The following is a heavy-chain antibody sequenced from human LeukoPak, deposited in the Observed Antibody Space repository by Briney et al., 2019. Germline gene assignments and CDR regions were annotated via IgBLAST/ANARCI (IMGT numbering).Heavy chain of an antibody. Sequence: MSAETLSLTCTVSGGSISSGSYYWSWIRQPAGKGLEWIGRIYTSGSTNYNPSLKSRVTISVDTSKNQFSLKLSSVTAADTAVYYCARRGDYESGHNWFDPWGQGTLVTVSS. CDR1: GGSISSGSYY. D-gene: IGHD4-17*01. CDR2: IYTSGST. J-gene: IGHJ5*02. V-gene: IGHV4-61*02. CDR3: ARRGDYESGHNWFDP.